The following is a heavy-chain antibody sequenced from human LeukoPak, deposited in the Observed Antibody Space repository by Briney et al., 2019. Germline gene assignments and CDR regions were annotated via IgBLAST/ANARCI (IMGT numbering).Heavy chain of an antibody. CDR1: GYSFPSYS. Sequence: ASVKVSCKSSGYSFPSYSIIWVRQAPGQGLEWMGWISPYNGDTDYAQKLQGRVTMNTDTSTSTAYMELRSLRSDDTAIYYCARDRGPPNRLVTTKGSFDFWGQGTLVIVSS. D-gene: IGHD3-9*01. CDR3: ARDRGPPNRLVTTKGSFDF. J-gene: IGHJ4*02. CDR2: ISPYNGDT. V-gene: IGHV1-18*01.